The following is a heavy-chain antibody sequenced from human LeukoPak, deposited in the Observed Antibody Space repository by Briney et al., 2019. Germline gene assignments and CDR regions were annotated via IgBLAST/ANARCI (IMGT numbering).Heavy chain of an antibody. V-gene: IGHV3-23*01. D-gene: IGHD2-2*01. CDR1: GFTFSSYW. Sequence: GGSLRLSCAASGFTFSSYWMSWVRQAPGKGLEWVSAISGSGGSTYYADSVKGRFTISRDNSKNTLYLQMNSLRAEDTAVYYCAKDRDIVVVPAAMYDYWGQGTLVTVSS. CDR3: AKDRDIVVVPAAMYDY. J-gene: IGHJ4*02. CDR2: ISGSGGST.